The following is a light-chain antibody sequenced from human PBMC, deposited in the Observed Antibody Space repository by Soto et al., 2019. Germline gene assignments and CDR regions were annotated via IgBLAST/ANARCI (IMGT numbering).Light chain of an antibody. CDR1: SSDVCDYNY. J-gene: IGLJ2*01. V-gene: IGLV2-8*01. Sequence: QSALTQPPSASGSPGQSVTISCTGTSSDVCDYNYVSWYQQHPGKAPKLMIYEVSKRPSGVPDRFSGSKSGNTASLTVSGLQAEDEADYYCSSYAGSNNFVFGGGTKLTVL. CDR3: SSYAGSNNFV. CDR2: EVS.